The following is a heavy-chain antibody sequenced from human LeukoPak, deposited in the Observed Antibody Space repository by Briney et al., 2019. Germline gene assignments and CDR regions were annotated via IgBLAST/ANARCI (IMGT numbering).Heavy chain of an antibody. J-gene: IGHJ3*02. CDR3: ARLIDNCSSTSCYRDDAFDI. D-gene: IGHD2-2*01. V-gene: IGHV4-59*07. CDR1: GRSIRSHY. CDR2: IYYSGST. Sequence: SDTLSLTCTVSGRSIRSHYWSWMRQPPRKGLHWMGYIYYSGSTNYNPSLKSRVTISVDTSKNQFSLKLSSVTAADTDVYYCARLIDNCSSTSCYRDDAFDIWGQGTMVTVSS.